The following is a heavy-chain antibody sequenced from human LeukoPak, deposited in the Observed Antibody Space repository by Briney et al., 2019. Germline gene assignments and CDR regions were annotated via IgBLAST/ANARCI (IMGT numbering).Heavy chain of an antibody. V-gene: IGHV4-4*07. J-gene: IGHJ4*02. CDR1: GGSISSYY. D-gene: IGHD3-22*01. CDR2: IYTSGST. Sequence: SETLSLTCTVSGGSISSYYWSWIRQPAGKGLEWIGRIYTSGSTNYNPSLKSRVTMSVDTSKSQFSLKLSSVTAADTAVYYCARETYYYDSSGYYYYFDYWGQGTLVTVSS. CDR3: ARETYYYDSSGYYYYFDY.